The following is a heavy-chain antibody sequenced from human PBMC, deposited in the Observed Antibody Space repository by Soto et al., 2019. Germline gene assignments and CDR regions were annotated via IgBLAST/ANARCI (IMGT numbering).Heavy chain of an antibody. Sequence: QVQLQESGPGLVKPSGTLSLTCAVSSVSIGSHDWWTWVRQPPGKGLEWIGESHQSGNTNYNSSLESRVTISLDKSKNHFSLQLSSVTVADTAVYYCATRDTGRVYWGQGTLVTVSS. V-gene: IGHV4-4*02. CDR2: SHQSGNT. CDR3: ATRDTGRVY. J-gene: IGHJ4*02. D-gene: IGHD5-18*01. CDR1: SVSIGSHDW.